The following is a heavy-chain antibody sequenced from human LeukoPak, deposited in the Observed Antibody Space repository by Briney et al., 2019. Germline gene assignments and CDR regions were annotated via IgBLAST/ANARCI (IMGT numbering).Heavy chain of an antibody. J-gene: IGHJ3*02. V-gene: IGHV3-73*01. Sequence: PGGSPRLSCAASGFTFSGSAMRWVRQASGKGLEWVGRIRSKANSYATAYAASVKGRFTISRDDSKNTAYLQMNGLKTEDTAVYYCTRLTWDDILTGYYDDAFDIWGQGTMVTVSS. CDR2: IRSKANSYAT. D-gene: IGHD3-9*01. CDR3: TRLTWDDILTGYYDDAFDI. CDR1: GFTFSGSA.